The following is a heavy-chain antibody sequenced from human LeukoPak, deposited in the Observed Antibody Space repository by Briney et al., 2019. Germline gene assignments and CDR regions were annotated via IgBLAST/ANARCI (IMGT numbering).Heavy chain of an antibody. J-gene: IGHJ6*02. CDR3: ARASVTEWLLMDV. CDR2: IGTAGDT. CDR1: GFTFSSYD. Sequence: GGSLRLSCAASGFTFSSYDMHWVRQATGKGLEWVSAIGTAGDTYYPGSVKGRFTISRENAKNSLYPQMNSLRAGDTAVYYCARASVTEWLLMDVWGQGTTVTVSS. D-gene: IGHD3-3*01. V-gene: IGHV3-13*01.